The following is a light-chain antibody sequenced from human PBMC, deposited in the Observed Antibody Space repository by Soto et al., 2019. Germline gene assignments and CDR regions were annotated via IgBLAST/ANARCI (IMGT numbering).Light chain of an antibody. V-gene: IGLV2-8*01. J-gene: IGLJ1*01. Sequence: QSLVSQPLPPSPAPGPSVTPLLPGTSRGVGGYDYVSWYQLYPGKAPKLMIYGVSKRPSGVPDRFSGSKSGNTASLTVSGLQAEDEADYYCSSYAGSNNFYVFGTGTKVTVL. CDR2: GVS. CDR1: SRGVGGYDY. CDR3: SSYAGSNNFYV.